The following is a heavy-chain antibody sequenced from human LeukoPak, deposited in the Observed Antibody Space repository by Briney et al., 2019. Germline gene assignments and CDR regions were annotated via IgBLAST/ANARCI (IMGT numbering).Heavy chain of an antibody. J-gene: IGHJ4*02. CDR1: GYVFTCYN. CDR2: MNSNSGST. CDR3: TRVKLELYDY. V-gene: IGHV1-8*01. D-gene: IGHD1-7*01. Sequence: ASVKVSCKASGYVFTCYNLNWVRQARGQGLEWMGWMNSNSGSTGYAQKSQGRGNMTRNTSISTAHMVLRSLRCEETAVEYSTRVKLELYDYWGQGTLLTVSS.